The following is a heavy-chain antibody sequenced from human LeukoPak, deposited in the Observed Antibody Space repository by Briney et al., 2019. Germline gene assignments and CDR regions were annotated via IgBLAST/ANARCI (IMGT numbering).Heavy chain of an antibody. D-gene: IGHD2/OR15-2a*01. Sequence: PGGSLRLSCAASGFTVSSNYMSWVRQAPGKGLEWVSVIYSGGSTYYADSVKGRFTISRDNSKNTLYLQMNSLRAEDTAVYYCARVKNMVGDAFDIWGQGTMVTVSS. CDR3: ARVKNMVGDAFDI. CDR2: IYSGGST. V-gene: IGHV3-53*01. CDR1: GFTVSSNY. J-gene: IGHJ3*02.